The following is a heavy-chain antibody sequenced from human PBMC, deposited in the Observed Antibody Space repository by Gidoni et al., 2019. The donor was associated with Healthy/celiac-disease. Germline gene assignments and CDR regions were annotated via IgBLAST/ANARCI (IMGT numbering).Heavy chain of an antibody. CDR3: AKEGITMVRGVIRDGGMDV. D-gene: IGHD3-10*01. Sequence: EVQLLESGGGLVQPGGSLRLSCAASGFTFSRYAMSWVRQAPGKGLEWVSAIRGSGGSTYYADAVKGRFTNSRDNSKNTLDLQMNSLRAEDTAVYYCAKEGITMVRGVIRDGGMDVLGQGTTVTVSS. CDR2: IRGSGGST. CDR1: GFTFSRYA. V-gene: IGHV3-23*01. J-gene: IGHJ6*02.